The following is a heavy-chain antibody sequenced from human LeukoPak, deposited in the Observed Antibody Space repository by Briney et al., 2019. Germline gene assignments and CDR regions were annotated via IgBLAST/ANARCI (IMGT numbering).Heavy chain of an antibody. V-gene: IGHV1-8*01. Sequence: ASVTVSCKASGYTFTSYDINWVRQATGQGLKWMGWMNPNSGNTGYAQKFQGRVTMTRNTSISTAYMELSSLRSEDTAVYYCARVGCSGGSCYLHDVWGQGTTVTVSS. CDR1: GYTFTSYD. J-gene: IGHJ6*02. CDR2: MNPNSGNT. D-gene: IGHD2-15*01. CDR3: ARVGCSGGSCYLHDV.